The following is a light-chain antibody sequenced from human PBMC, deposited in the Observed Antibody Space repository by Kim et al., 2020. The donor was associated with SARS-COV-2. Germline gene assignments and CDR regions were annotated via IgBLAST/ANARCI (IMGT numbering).Light chain of an antibody. CDR3: QQYKNWPPWT. CDR2: DAS. V-gene: IGKV3-15*01. Sequence: EVVMTQSPATLSVSPGERATLSCRASQSLSSNLAWYQQKPGQAPRLLIYDASTRATGIPARFSGSGSGTDFTLTISNLQSEDFAVYYCQQYKNWPPWTFGQGTKVDIK. J-gene: IGKJ1*01. CDR1: QSLSSN.